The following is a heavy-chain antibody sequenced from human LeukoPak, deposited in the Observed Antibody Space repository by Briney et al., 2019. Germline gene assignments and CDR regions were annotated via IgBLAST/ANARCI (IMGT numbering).Heavy chain of an antibody. CDR3: AREVMSNCGGDCYYGNFDY. CDR2: IYTSGST. D-gene: IGHD2-21*02. CDR1: GGSISSGSYY. Sequence: PSETLSLTCTVSGGSISSGSYYWSWIRQPAGKGLEWIGRIYTSGSTNYNPSLKSRVAISVDTSKNQFSLKLSSVTAADTAVYYCAREVMSNCGGDCYYGNFDYWGQGTLVTVSS. V-gene: IGHV4-61*02. J-gene: IGHJ4*02.